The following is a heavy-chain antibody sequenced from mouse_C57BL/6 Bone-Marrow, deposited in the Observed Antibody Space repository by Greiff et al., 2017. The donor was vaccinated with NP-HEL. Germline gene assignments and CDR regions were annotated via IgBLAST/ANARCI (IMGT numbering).Heavy chain of an antibody. CDR1: GYEFSNYW. CDR3: ARGAY. Sequence: QVQLQQSGAELVKPGASVKISCKASGYEFSNYWMNWVKQRPGKGLEWIGQIYPGDGDTNYNGKFKDKATLTADKSSSTAYMQLSRLTCEDSAIYFCARGAYWGQGTLVTVSA. J-gene: IGHJ3*01. V-gene: IGHV1-80*01. CDR2: IYPGDGDT.